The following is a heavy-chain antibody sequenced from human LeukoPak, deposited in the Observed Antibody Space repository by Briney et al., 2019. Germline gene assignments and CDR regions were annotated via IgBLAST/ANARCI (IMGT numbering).Heavy chain of an antibody. V-gene: IGHV4-59*08. Sequence: PSETLSLTCTVSGGSISSYYWSWIRQPPGKGLEWIGYIYYSGSTYYNPSLKSRVTISVDTSKNQFSLKLSSVTAADTAVYYCARIIDNWNDLYYFDYWGQGTLVTVSS. CDR3: ARIIDNWNDLYYFDY. CDR1: GGSISSYY. D-gene: IGHD1-20*01. CDR2: IYYSGST. J-gene: IGHJ4*02.